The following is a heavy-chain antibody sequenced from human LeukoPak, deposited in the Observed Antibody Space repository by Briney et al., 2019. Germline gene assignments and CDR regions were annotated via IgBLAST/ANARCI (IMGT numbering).Heavy chain of an antibody. CDR2: IIPIFGTA. V-gene: IGHV1-69*13. CDR3: ARRGLGDSSGYQDIHFDY. Sequence: SVRVSCKASGGTFSSYAISWVRQVPGQGLERMGGIIPIFGTANYAQKFQGRVTITADEPTSTAYMELSSLRSGDTAVYYCARRGLGDSSGYQDIHFDYWGQGTLVTVSS. J-gene: IGHJ4*02. D-gene: IGHD3-22*01. CDR1: GGTFSSYA.